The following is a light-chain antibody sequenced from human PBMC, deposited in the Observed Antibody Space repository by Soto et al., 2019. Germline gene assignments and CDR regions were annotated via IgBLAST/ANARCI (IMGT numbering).Light chain of an antibody. V-gene: IGLV1-44*01. CDR3: AARDDSLNGRV. Sequence: QSVLTQPPSASGTPGQRVTISCSGSSSNIGSNTVNWYHQLPGTAPKLLIYSSNQRPSGVPDRFSGSKSGTSASLAISGLQSEDEADYYCAARDDSLNGRVFGGGTKVTVL. CDR1: SSNIGSNT. CDR2: SSN. J-gene: IGLJ3*02.